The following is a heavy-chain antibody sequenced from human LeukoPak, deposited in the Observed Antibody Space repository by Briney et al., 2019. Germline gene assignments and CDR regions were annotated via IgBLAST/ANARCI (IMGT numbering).Heavy chain of an antibody. D-gene: IGHD2-2*01. CDR3: AKVSDDIVVVPAAPDY. J-gene: IGHJ4*02. V-gene: IGHV3-23*01. CDR1: GFTFSSYA. CDR2: ISGSGGST. Sequence: GGSLRLSCAASGFTFSSYAMSWVRQAPGKGLEWVSAISGSGGSTYYADSVKGRFTISRDNSKNALYLQMNSLRAEDTAVYYCAKVSDDIVVVPAAPDYWGQGTLVTVSS.